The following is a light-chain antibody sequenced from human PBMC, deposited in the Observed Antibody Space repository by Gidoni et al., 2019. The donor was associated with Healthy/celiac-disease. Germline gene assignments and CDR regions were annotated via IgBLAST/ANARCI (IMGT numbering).Light chain of an antibody. Sequence: EIVMTQSPATLSVSPGERATPSCRASQSVSSNLARYQQKPGQAPRLLLYGASTRGTCIPPRFSGSRSGAEFTLPISSLESADFAVFYCQQYNTWPPLTFGGGTKVEIK. CDR1: QSVSSN. J-gene: IGKJ4*01. V-gene: IGKV3-15*01. CDR3: QQYNTWPPLT. CDR2: GAS.